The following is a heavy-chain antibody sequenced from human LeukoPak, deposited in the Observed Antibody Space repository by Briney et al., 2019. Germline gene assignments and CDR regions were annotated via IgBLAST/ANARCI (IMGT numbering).Heavy chain of an antibody. CDR2: ISAYNGNT. D-gene: IGHD6-19*01. CDR3: ARDWGYRSGPFDY. Sequence: ASVKVSCKASGYTFTSYGISWVRQAPGQGLEWMGWISAYNGNTNYAQTLQGRVTMTTDTSTSTASMELRSLRSDDTAVYYCARDWGYRSGPFDYWGQGTLVTVSS. CDR1: GYTFTSYG. J-gene: IGHJ4*02. V-gene: IGHV1-18*01.